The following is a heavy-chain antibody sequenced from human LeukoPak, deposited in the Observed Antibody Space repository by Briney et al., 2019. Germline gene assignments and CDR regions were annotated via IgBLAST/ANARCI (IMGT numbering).Heavy chain of an antibody. CDR2: INHSGST. V-gene: IGHV4-34*01. J-gene: IGHJ4*02. CDR3: ATGGGPFDY. CDR1: GGSFSGYY. D-gene: IGHD3-16*01. Sequence: PSETLSLTCAVYGGSFSGYYWSWIRQPPGKGLEWIGEINHSGSTNYNPSLKSRVTISIDTSKNQFSLKLSSVTAADTAVYYCATGGGPFDYWGQGILVTVSS.